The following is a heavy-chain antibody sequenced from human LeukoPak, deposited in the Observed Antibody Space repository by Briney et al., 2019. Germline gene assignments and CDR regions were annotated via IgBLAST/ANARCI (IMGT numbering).Heavy chain of an antibody. CDR3: ARLQSYYFNY. V-gene: IGHV5-51*01. D-gene: IGHD4-11*01. CDR2: IYPGDSDT. Sequence: GESLKISCKGFGYSFTNSWIGWVRQMPGKGLEWMGNIYPGDSDTRYSSSFQGQVTISADKSISTAYLQWSGLKASDTAMYYCARLQSYYFNYWGQGTLVTVSS. J-gene: IGHJ4*02. CDR1: GYSFTNSW.